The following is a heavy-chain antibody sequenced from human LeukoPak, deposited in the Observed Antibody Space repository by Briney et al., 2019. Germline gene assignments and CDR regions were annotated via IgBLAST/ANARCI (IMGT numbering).Heavy chain of an antibody. CDR3: TRDTAAAANWFDP. V-gene: IGHV3-49*04. CDR2: IRSKAYGGTT. D-gene: IGHD6-13*01. Sequence: SGGPLRLSCTASGFTFGDYAMSWVRQAPGKGREWGGVIRSKAYGGTTEYAASVKGRFTMSRDDSKSIAYLQMNSLKTEDTAVYYCTRDTAAAANWFDPWGQGTLVTVSS. J-gene: IGHJ5*02. CDR1: GFTFGDYA.